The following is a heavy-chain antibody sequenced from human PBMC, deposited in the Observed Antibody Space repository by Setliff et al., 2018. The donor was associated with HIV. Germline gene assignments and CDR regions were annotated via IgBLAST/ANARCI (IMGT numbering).Heavy chain of an antibody. CDR2: INYRGST. CDR1: GGSISTSRYY. J-gene: IGHJ6*03. Sequence: SETLSLTCTVSGGSISTSRYYWGWIRQPPGKGLEWIGSINYRGSTNYNPSLKSRVTISVDTSKNQFSLKLSSVTAADTAVYYCARGRSFDSSGYYYMYYYYYYMDVWGKGTTVTVSS. CDR3: ARGRSFDSSGYYYMYYYYYYMDV. D-gene: IGHD3-22*01. V-gene: IGHV4-39*07.